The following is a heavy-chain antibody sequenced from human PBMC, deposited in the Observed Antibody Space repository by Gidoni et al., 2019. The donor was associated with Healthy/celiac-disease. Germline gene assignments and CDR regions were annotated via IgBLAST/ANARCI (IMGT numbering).Heavy chain of an antibody. D-gene: IGHD2-8*01. J-gene: IGHJ4*02. Sequence: QVQLVQSGAEVKRPGSSVKVSCKDSGGTFSSSTLSWVRQAPGQGLEWLGRIIPILGIANYAQKFQGRVTITADKSTSTAYMELSSLRSEDTAVYYCARDYCTNGVCYTAFDYWGQGTLVTVSS. CDR1: GGTFSSST. CDR3: ARDYCTNGVCYTAFDY. V-gene: IGHV1-69*08. CDR2: IIPILGIA.